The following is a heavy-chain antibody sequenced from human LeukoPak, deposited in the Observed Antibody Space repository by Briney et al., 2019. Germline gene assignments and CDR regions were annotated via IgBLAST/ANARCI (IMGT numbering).Heavy chain of an antibody. V-gene: IGHV4-39*07. J-gene: IGHJ4*02. Sequence: PSETLSLTCTVSGGSISSSGYYWAWISQPPGKGLEWIASIYYSGNTYYNPSLKSRVTISIDTSRKNFSLRLNSVTAADTALYYCAREDFHVMLFRDWGQGTLVTVSS. CDR3: AREDFHVMLFRD. CDR1: GGSISSSGYY. D-gene: IGHD2-8*01. CDR2: IYYSGNT.